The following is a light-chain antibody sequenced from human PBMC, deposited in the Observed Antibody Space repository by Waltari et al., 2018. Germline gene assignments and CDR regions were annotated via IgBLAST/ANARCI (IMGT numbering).Light chain of an antibody. J-gene: IGLJ3*02. CDR2: EDN. Sequence: QSALTPPASVPGSPGQSVTISCTGTSSDVGLVSWYQQHPRKAPILIIYEDNKRPSGVSDRFSGSKSGNTASLTISGLQAEDEADYHCCSYAGPWVFGGGTKLTVL. CDR3: CSYAGPWV. V-gene: IGLV2-23*01. CDR1: SSDVGL.